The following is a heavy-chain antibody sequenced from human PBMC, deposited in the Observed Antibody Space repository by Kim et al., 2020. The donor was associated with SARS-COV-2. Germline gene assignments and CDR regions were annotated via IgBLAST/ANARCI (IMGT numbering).Heavy chain of an antibody. Sequence: SETLSLTCAVSGGSISSSNWWSWVRQPPGKGLEWIGEIYHSGSTNYNSSLKSRVTISVDKTKNQSSLKPSSVTAAATAVYYCASNKHGSGYYYYYYGMD. CDR2: IYHSGST. V-gene: IGHV4-4*02. CDR3: ASNKHGSGYYYYYYGMD. D-gene: IGHD3-10*01. CDR1: GGSISSSNW. J-gene: IGHJ6*01.